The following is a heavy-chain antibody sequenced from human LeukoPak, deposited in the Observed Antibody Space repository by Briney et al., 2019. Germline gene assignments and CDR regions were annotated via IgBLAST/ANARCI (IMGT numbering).Heavy chain of an antibody. CDR3: ARSGDRWYFDL. V-gene: IGHV3-48*02. D-gene: IGHD7-27*01. CDR2: ISSSSSTI. J-gene: IGHJ2*01. CDR1: GITFRNCW. Sequence: GSLKPSCATPGITFRNCWLNLVRQGPGKGLEWVSYISSSSSTIYYADSVKGRFTISRDNAKNSLYLQMNSLRDEDTAVYYCARSGDRWYFDLWGRGTLVTVSS.